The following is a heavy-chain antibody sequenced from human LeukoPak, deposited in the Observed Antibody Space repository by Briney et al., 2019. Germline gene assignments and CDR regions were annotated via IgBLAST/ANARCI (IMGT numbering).Heavy chain of an antibody. CDR3: AGWDNSGWQTFEY. CDR2: IWFDGSNE. D-gene: IGHD6-19*01. Sequence: GRSLRLSCAASRFTFENYGMHWVRQAPGKGLEWVAVIWFDGSNEYYADSVKGRFTISRDNARNSLYLQMNSLRAEDTAVYYCAGWDNSGWQTFEYWGQGTLVTVSS. CDR1: RFTFENYG. V-gene: IGHV3-33*03. J-gene: IGHJ4*02.